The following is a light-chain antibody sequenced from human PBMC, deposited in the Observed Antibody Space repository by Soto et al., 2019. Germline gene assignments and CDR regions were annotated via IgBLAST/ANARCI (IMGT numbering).Light chain of an antibody. J-gene: IGKJ1*01. V-gene: IGKV3-20*01. Sequence: EIVLTQSPGTLSLSPGERATLSCRTSQSVSSNFLAWYQQKPGQAPRLLIYGASTRATGIPDRFSGSGSGTDFTLTISSLEPEDFAVYYCQQYTTSQTWTFGQGTKVEIK. CDR3: QQYTTSQTWT. CDR1: QSVSSNF. CDR2: GAS.